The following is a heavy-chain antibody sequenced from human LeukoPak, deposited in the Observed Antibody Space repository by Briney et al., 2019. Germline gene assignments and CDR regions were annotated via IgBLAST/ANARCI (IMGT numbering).Heavy chain of an antibody. D-gene: IGHD1-26*01. Sequence: GGSLRLSCVASGFTFSSYAMSWVRQAPGKGLEWVSGISGSGVSGAGTYYADSVKGRFTISRDYSKNTLYLQMNSLRAEDTDVYYCTKDRWELPKRNYMDVWGKGTTVTVSS. V-gene: IGHV3-23*01. CDR1: GFTFSSYA. CDR3: TKDRWELPKRNYMDV. CDR2: ISGSGVSGAGT. J-gene: IGHJ6*03.